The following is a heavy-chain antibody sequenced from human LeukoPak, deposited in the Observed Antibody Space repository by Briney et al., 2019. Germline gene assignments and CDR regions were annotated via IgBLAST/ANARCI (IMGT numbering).Heavy chain of an antibody. CDR2: IWSDGSNK. D-gene: IGHD4/OR15-4a*01. J-gene: IGHJ3*02. CDR3: ARRQGAAFDI. V-gene: IGHV3-33*01. CDR1: GVTFRSYD. Sequence: PGGSLILSCAASGVTFRSYDMHGVREAPARCLQWEAAIWSDGSNKYYADSVKGRFTISRDNSENTLYLQMNSLRAEDTAVYYCARRQGAAFDIWGQGTMVTVSS.